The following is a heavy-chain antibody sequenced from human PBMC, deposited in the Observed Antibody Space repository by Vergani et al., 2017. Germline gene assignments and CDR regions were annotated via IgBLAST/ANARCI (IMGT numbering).Heavy chain of an antibody. CDR3: ARMGDYGRNDAFDI. J-gene: IGHJ3*02. Sequence: WIRQPPGKALEWLAHIFSNDKKSYKTSLKTRLSISKDTSKSQVVLTLANVDPLDTATYYCARMGDYGRNDAFDIWGQGTLVFVS. D-gene: IGHD4/OR15-4a*01. V-gene: IGHV2-26*01. CDR2: IFSNDKK.